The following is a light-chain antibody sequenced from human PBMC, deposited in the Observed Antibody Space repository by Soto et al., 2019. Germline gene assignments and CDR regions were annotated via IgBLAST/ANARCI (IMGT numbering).Light chain of an antibody. Sequence: EIVMTQSPATLSLSPGERATLSCRASQSIHTSLAWYQQKPGQPPRLVVYDSTLRANGVPDRFGGSRSGTEFTLTIKNLEPEDFAVYYCQKRNVWPPITFGQGTRLEIK. CDR3: QKRNVWPPIT. J-gene: IGKJ5*01. CDR2: DST. V-gene: IGKV3-11*01. CDR1: QSIHTS.